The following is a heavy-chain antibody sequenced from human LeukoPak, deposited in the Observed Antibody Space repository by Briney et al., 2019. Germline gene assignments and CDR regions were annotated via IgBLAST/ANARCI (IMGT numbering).Heavy chain of an antibody. CDR1: GYTFSGYA. CDR3: ARDELGATLDY. D-gene: IGHD1-26*01. Sequence: GAPVNVPCKASGYTFSGYAIHWVRQAPGQRFEWMGWINAGNGHTKYSQNFQGRVTITRDSSANIVYMDVSSLTSEDTAVYYCARDELGATLDYWGQGTLVTVSS. CDR2: INAGNGHT. J-gene: IGHJ4*02. V-gene: IGHV1-3*01.